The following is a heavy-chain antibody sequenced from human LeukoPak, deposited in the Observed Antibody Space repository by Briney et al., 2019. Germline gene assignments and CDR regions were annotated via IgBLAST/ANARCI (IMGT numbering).Heavy chain of an antibody. Sequence: GGSLRLSCAASGFTFSSYSMNWVRQAPGKGLEWVSSISSSSYIYYADSVKGRFTISRDNAKNSLYLQMNSLRAEDTAVYYCARVNLGYCSSTSCGAFDIWGQGTMVTVSS. D-gene: IGHD2-2*01. CDR3: ARVNLGYCSSTSCGAFDI. J-gene: IGHJ3*02. CDR1: GFTFSSYS. V-gene: IGHV3-21*01. CDR2: ISSSSYI.